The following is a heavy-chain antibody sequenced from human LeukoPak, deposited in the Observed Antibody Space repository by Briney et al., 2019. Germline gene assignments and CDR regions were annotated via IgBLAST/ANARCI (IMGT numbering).Heavy chain of an antibody. CDR2: IYYSGST. Sequence: PSETLSLTCTVSGGSISSYYWSWIRQPPGKGLEWIGYIYYSGSTNYNPSLKSRVTISLDMSKNQFSLKLSSVTAADTAVYYCARGGPPVTIFGVVTSWFDPWGQGTLVTVSS. CDR3: ARGGPPVTIFGVVTSWFDP. CDR1: GGSISSYY. D-gene: IGHD3-3*01. J-gene: IGHJ5*02. V-gene: IGHV4-59*01.